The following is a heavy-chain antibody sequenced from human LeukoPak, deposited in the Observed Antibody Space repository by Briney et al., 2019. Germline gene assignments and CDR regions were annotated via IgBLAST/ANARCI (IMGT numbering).Heavy chain of an antibody. CDR2: INPNSGGT. Sequence: ASVKVSCKASGYTFTGYYMHWVRQAPGQGLEWMGRINPNSGGTNYAQKFQGRVTMTRDTSISTAYMELSRLRSDDTAVYYRARSDYGSGSYYAFDIWGQGTMVTVSS. J-gene: IGHJ3*02. CDR3: ARSDYGSGSYYAFDI. CDR1: GYTFTGYY. V-gene: IGHV1-2*06. D-gene: IGHD3-10*01.